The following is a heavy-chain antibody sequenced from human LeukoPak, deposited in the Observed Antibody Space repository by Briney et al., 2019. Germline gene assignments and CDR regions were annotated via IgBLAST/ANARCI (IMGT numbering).Heavy chain of an antibody. Sequence: SETLSLTCTVSGGSVNSGSYYWNWIRQPPGTGLEWIGYIYYSGSTNYNPSLKSRVTISVDTSKNQFSLKLSSVTAADTAVYYCARAAYSGSYHSDYWGQGTLVTVSS. CDR2: IYYSGST. V-gene: IGHV4-61*01. CDR3: ARAAYSGSYHSDY. D-gene: IGHD1-26*01. J-gene: IGHJ4*02. CDR1: GGSVNSGSYY.